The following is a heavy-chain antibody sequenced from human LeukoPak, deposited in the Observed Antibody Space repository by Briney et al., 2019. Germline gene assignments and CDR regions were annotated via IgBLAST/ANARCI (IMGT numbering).Heavy chain of an antibody. CDR1: GGSVSRSDSH. V-gene: IGHV4-39*01. CDR3: VRRTSGSYSDY. CDR2: IYYSGST. J-gene: IGHJ4*02. D-gene: IGHD1-26*01. Sequence: PSETLSLTCSVSGGSVSRSDSHWGWIRQAPGKGLEWIGSIYYSGSTYYNPSLKSRVTMPVDTSKNQFSLKLSSVTAADTAVYCCVRRTSGSYSDYWGQGTLVTVSS.